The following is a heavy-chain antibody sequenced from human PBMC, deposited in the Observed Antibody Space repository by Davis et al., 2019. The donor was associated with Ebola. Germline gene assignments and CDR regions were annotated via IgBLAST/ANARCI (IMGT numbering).Heavy chain of an antibody. CDR1: GGSISGYY. CDR2: VYSSGGT. Sequence: MPSETLSLTCTVSGGSISGYYWSWIRQPLGKGLEWIGYVYSSGGTEYTPSLKSRVTMSVDTSKSQFSLKLSAVTAADTAVYYCARTDRFCSGGSCYSGDDFDYWGQGILVTVSS. D-gene: IGHD2-15*01. V-gene: IGHV4-59*13. J-gene: IGHJ4*02. CDR3: ARTDRFCSGGSCYSGDDFDY.